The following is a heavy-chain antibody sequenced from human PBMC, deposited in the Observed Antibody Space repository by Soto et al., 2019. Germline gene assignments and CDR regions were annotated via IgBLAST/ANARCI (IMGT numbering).Heavy chain of an antibody. CDR1: GLTFSNYA. CDR2: ISGSGDT. J-gene: IGHJ4*02. Sequence: EVQLLESGGGLVQPGGSLRLSCAASGLTFSNYAMSWVRQAPGKGLEWVTAISGSGDTYYADSVKGRFTISRDNSKNTLYLQMNSLRAEDTAVYYCATLKFGLKYYFDYWGQRTLVTVSS. V-gene: IGHV3-23*01. D-gene: IGHD3-10*01. CDR3: ATLKFGLKYYFDY.